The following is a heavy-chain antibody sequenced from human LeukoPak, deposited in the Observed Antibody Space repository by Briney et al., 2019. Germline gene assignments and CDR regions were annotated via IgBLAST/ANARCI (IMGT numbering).Heavy chain of an antibody. Sequence: PSETLSLTCAVYGGSFSGYYWSWIRQPPGKGLEWIGEINHSGSTNYNPSLKSRVTISVDTSKNQFSLKLSSVTAADTAVYYCARGLRADYWGQGTLVTASS. CDR2: INHSGST. CDR3: ARGLRADY. V-gene: IGHV4-34*01. CDR1: GGSFSGYY. J-gene: IGHJ4*02.